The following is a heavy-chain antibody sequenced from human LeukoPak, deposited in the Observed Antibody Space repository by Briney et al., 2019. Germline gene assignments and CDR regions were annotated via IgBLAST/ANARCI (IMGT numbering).Heavy chain of an antibody. J-gene: IGHJ4*02. CDR1: GFTFSSYW. Sequence: GGSLRLSCAASGFTFSSYWMSWVRQAPGKGLEWVANIKQDGSEKYYVDSVKGRFTISRDNAKNSLYLQMNSLRAEDTAVYHCARNDYGDYLDYWGQGTLVTVSS. CDR2: IKQDGSEK. CDR3: ARNDYGDYLDY. V-gene: IGHV3-7*01. D-gene: IGHD3-16*01.